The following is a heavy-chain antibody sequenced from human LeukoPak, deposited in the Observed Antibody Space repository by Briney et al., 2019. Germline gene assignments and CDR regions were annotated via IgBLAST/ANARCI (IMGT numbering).Heavy chain of an antibody. CDR3: ARDLGSSSWYFVY. Sequence: ASVKVSCKASGFTFTSSAMHWVRQAPGQGLEWMGWINPNSGGTNYAQKFQGRVTMTRDTSISTAYMELSRLRSDDTAVYYCARDLGSSSWYFVYWGQGTLVTVSS. CDR2: INPNSGGT. D-gene: IGHD6-13*01. J-gene: IGHJ4*02. CDR1: GFTFTSSA. V-gene: IGHV1-2*02.